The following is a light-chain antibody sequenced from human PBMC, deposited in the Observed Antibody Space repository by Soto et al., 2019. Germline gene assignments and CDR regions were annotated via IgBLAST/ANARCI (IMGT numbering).Light chain of an antibody. CDR1: QSVSSSY. CDR3: QQYGSSHLEWT. V-gene: IGKV3-20*01. J-gene: IGKJ1*01. CDR2: GAS. Sequence: EIVLTQSPGTLSLSPGERATLSCRASQSVSSSYLAWYQQKPGQAPRLLIYGASSRATGIPDRFSGSGSGTDFTLTISRLEPEDFAVYYCQQYGSSHLEWTFGQGTKVEIK.